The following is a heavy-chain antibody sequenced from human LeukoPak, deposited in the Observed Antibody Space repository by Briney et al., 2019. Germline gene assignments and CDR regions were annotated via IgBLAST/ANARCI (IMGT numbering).Heavy chain of an antibody. V-gene: IGHV4-4*02. CDR3: ARDRTAPYDFWSGYQDYYYYGMDV. CDR2: IYHSGST. J-gene: IGHJ6*02. Sequence: SETLSLTCAVSGGSISSSSGNCWTWVRQPPGKGLEWIGEIYHSGSTNYNPSLKSRVTISVDTSKNQFSLKLSSVTAADTAVYYCARDRTAPYDFWSGYQDYYYYGMDVWGQGTTVTVSS. D-gene: IGHD3-3*01. CDR1: GGSISSSSGNC.